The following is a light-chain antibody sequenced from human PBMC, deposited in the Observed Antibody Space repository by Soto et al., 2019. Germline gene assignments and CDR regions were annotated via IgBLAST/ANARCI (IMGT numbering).Light chain of an antibody. J-gene: IGKJ2*01. CDR3: QQSYSTPYV. Sequence: DIHMTQSPSSLSASVGDRVTITCRASQSITTYLNWYQQKPGKAPNLLIYGASSLQSGAPPRFSGSGSGTDFTLTISSLQPEDFATYYCQQSYSTPYVFGQGTKLDIK. CDR2: GAS. CDR1: QSITTY. V-gene: IGKV1-39*01.